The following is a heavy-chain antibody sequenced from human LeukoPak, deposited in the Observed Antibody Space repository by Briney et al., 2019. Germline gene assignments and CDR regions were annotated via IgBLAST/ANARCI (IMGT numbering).Heavy chain of an antibody. V-gene: IGHV1-2*02. J-gene: IGHJ4*02. CDR1: GYTFIGYN. CDR2: INPNSGGT. CDR3: ALVGEALDY. D-gene: IGHD4-17*01. Sequence: ASVKVSCKASGYTFIGYNMHWVRQAPGQGLEWMGWINPNSGGTNYAQSFQGRVTMTRDTSISTAYMELSRLRSDGTAIYYCALVGEALDYWGQGTLVTVSS.